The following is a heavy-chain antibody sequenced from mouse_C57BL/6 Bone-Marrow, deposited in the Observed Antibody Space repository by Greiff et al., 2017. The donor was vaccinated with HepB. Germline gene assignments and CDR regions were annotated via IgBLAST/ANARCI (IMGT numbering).Heavy chain of an antibody. V-gene: IGHV1-39*01. J-gene: IGHJ3*01. CDR2: INPNYGTT. CDR3: ARKDYYGSSYVAY. D-gene: IGHD1-1*01. CDR1: GYSFTDYN. Sequence: VQLKESGPELVKPGASVKISCKASGYSFTDYNMNWVKQSNGKSLEWIGVINPNYGTTSYNQKFKGKATLTVDQSSSTAYMQLNSLTSEDSAVYYCARKDYYGSSYVAYWGQGTLVTVSA.